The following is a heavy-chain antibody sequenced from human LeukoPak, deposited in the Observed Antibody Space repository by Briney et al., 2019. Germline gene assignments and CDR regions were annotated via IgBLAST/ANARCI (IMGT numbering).Heavy chain of an antibody. CDR2: IIPILGIA. CDR3: ARDGPVIVGDPSGWYKFYYFDY. J-gene: IGHJ4*02. D-gene: IGHD6-19*01. V-gene: IGHV1-69*04. Sequence: SVKVSCKASGGTFSSYAISWVRQAPGQGLEWVGRIIPILGIANYAQKFQGRVTITADKSTSTAYMELSSLRSEDTAVYYCARDGPVIVGDPSGWYKFYYFDYWGQGTLVTVSS. CDR1: GGTFSSYA.